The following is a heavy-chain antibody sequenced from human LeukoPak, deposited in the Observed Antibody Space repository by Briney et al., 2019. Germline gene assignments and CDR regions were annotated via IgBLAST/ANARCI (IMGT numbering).Heavy chain of an antibody. V-gene: IGHV3-30*02. D-gene: IGHD2-2*02. Sequence: GGSLRLSCAASGFTFSSYGMHWVRQAPGKGLGWVAFIRYDGSNKYYADSVKGRFTISRDNSKNTLYLQMNSLRAEDTAVYYCAKDLRYRYCSSTSCYREGDYWGQGTLVTVSS. CDR3: AKDLRYRYCSSTSCYREGDY. J-gene: IGHJ4*02. CDR2: IRYDGSNK. CDR1: GFTFSSYG.